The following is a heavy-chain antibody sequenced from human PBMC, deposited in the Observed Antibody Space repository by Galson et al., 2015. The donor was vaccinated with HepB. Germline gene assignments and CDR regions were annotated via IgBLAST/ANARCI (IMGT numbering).Heavy chain of an antibody. V-gene: IGHV6-1*01. D-gene: IGHD6-13*01. CDR3: ARDAFIAAAGTLQTTFDY. CDR1: GDSVSSNSAA. J-gene: IGHJ4*02. Sequence: CAISGDSVSSNSAAWNWIRQSPSRGLEWLGRTYYRSKWYNDYAVSVKSRTTINPDTSKNQFSLQLNSVTPEDTAVYYCARDAFIAAAGTLQTTFDYWGQGTLVTVSS. CDR2: TYYRSKWYN.